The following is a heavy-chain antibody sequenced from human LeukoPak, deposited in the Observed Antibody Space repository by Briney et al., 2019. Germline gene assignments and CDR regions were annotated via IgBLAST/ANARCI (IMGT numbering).Heavy chain of an antibody. Sequence: PGGSLRLSXAASGFTFSSYAMSWVGQAPGKGLEWVSAISGSGGSTYYADSVKGRFTISRDNSKNTLYLQMNSLRAEDTAVYYCVKEVRVWSYFDYWGQGTLVTVSS. CDR1: GFTFSSYA. D-gene: IGHD3-10*01. CDR3: VKEVRVWSYFDY. V-gene: IGHV3-23*01. CDR2: ISGSGGST. J-gene: IGHJ4*02.